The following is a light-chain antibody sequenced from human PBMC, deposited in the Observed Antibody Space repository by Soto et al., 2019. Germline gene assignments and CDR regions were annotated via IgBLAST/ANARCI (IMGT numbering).Light chain of an antibody. J-gene: IGLJ2*01. V-gene: IGLV2-14*01. CDR1: SSDVGAYNY. CDR2: DVS. CDR3: SSYTTSSTLVV. Sequence: QSALTQPASVSGSPGQSITISCTGTSSDVGAYNYVSWYQQHPGKAPKLMIYDVSHRPSGVSNRFSGSKSGNTASLTISGLQAEDESDYYCSSYTTSSTLVVFGGGTKLIVL.